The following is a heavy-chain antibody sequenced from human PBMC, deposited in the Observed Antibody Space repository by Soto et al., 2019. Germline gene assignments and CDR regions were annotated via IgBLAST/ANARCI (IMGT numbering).Heavy chain of an antibody. CDR2: INAGNGHT. J-gene: IGHJ5*02. Sequence: VRVSCKASRYTFTSYAMHWVRQAPGQRLEWMGWINAGNGHTKYSQKFQGRVTLTRDTSASTAYMELSSLRSEDTAVYYWASATWFDPWGQGTLVTVSS. V-gene: IGHV1-3*01. CDR3: ASATWFDP. CDR1: RYTFTSYA.